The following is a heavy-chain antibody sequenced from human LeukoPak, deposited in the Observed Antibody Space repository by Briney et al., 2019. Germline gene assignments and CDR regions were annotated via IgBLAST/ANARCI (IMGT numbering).Heavy chain of an antibody. V-gene: IGHV1-46*01. Sequence: GASVKVSCKASGYTFASYYIHWVRQAPGQGLEWMGMIYPRDGSTSYAQRFQDRVTVTRDTSTSTVHMELSGLRSEDTAVYYCARDQEGFDYWGQGTQVTVSS. CDR1: GYTFASYY. CDR3: ARDQEGFDY. CDR2: IYPRDGST. J-gene: IGHJ4*02.